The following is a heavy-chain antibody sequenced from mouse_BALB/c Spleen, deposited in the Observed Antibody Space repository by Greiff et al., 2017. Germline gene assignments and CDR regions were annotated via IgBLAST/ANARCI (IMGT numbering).Heavy chain of an antibody. Sequence: EVMLVESGGGLVKPGGSLKLSCAASGFTFSSYAMSWVRQTPEKRLEWVASIRSGGSTYYPDSVKARFTISRDNARNVLYLQMSSLRSEDTAMYYCERGHQLLRYYAMDYWGQGTSVTVSS. CDR1: GFTFSSYA. CDR3: ERGHQLLRYYAMDY. CDR2: IRSGGST. J-gene: IGHJ4*01. D-gene: IGHD1-1*01. V-gene: IGHV5-6-5*01.